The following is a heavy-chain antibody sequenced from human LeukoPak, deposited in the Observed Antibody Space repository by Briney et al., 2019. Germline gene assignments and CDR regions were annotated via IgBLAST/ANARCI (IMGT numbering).Heavy chain of an antibody. Sequence: GRSLRLSCAGSGFTFSSYGMHSVRQAPGKGLEWVAVIWADVTPANYIDSVKGRFTISRDNSKNTLYLQMNSLRADDTAVYYCAINHYGSNSDIFDIWGQGTMVTVSS. CDR3: AINHYGSNSDIFDI. V-gene: IGHV3-33*01. D-gene: IGHD3-10*01. J-gene: IGHJ3*02. CDR2: IWADVTPA. CDR1: GFTFSSYG.